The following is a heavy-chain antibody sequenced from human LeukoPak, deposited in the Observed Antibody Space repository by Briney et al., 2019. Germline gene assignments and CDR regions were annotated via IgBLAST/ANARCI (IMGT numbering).Heavy chain of an antibody. CDR3: AEVGTEVDH. J-gene: IGHJ4*02. CDR2: IGPTNRSI. Sequence: GGSLRLSCAASGFSFTDYFLSWLRQAPGKGLEWVSYIGPTNRSIYYGDSVRGRFTISRDNSKKSIYLQMDSLRAEDTAVYYCAEVGTEVDHWGQGTLVTVSS. D-gene: IGHD1-14*01. CDR1: GFSFTDYF. V-gene: IGHV3-11*01.